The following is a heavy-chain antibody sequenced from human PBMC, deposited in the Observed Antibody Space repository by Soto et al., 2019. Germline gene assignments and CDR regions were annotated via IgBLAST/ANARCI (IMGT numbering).Heavy chain of an antibody. D-gene: IGHD1-1*01. CDR3: AGWWNDEEGVETMDV. Sequence: QVHVVESGGGVVQPGGSLRLSCEASGLIFSEYGMHWVRQAPGKGLEWVAVIYYDGSNEHYSDSVRGRFTISRDNSKNMVFLQMNSLRAEDTATYYCAGWWNDEEGVETMDVWGQGTTVTVAS. V-gene: IGHV3-30*19. CDR1: GLIFSEYG. J-gene: IGHJ6*01. CDR2: IYYDGSNE.